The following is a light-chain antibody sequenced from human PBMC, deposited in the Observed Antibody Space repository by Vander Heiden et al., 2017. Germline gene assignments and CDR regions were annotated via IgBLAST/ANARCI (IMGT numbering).Light chain of an antibody. J-gene: IGLJ1*01. CDR3: CSYAGTITYV. CDR1: SSDVGTYNL. CDR2: EVD. Sequence: QSALTQAGLVVGSPGQSITISCTGSSSDVGTYNLVSWFQQHPGKAPKLMIYEVDKRPSGVSNRFSGSKSGNTASLTISGLQAEDESDYYCCSYAGTITYVFGTGTKVTVL. V-gene: IGLV2-23*02.